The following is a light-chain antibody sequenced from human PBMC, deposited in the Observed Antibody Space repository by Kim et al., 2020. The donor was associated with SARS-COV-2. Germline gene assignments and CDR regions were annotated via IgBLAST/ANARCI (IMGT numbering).Light chain of an antibody. V-gene: IGLV7-46*01. CDR3: LLTYSGARV. J-gene: IGLJ3*02. CDR2: DTS. CDR1: TGAVPSGHY. Sequence: PGGTVPHTGGTSTGAVPSGHYPYWYQQKPGPAPRTLVYDTSNKRSCAPARFSGSRLGGKAALTLSGAQPEDEAEYYCLLTYSGARVFGGGTQLTVL.